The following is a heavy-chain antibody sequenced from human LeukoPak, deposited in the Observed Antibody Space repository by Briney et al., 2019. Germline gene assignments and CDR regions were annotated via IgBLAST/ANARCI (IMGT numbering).Heavy chain of an antibody. D-gene: IGHD6-19*01. Sequence: PSETLSLTCTVSGGSISSSSYYWGWIRQPPGKGLEWIGTIYYSGSTYYNPSLKSRVTISIDTSKNQFSLKMRSVAAADTAVYYCARDAGNYSGWALSVFDYWGQGTLVTVSS. CDR1: GGSISSSSYY. CDR2: IYYSGST. V-gene: IGHV4-39*07. CDR3: ARDAGNYSGWALSVFDY. J-gene: IGHJ4*02.